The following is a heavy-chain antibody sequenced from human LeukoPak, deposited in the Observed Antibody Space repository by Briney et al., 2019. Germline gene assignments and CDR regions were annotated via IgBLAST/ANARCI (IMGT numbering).Heavy chain of an antibody. J-gene: IGHJ5*02. CDR3: ARVGVRGPYNWFDP. D-gene: IGHD3-10*01. V-gene: IGHV7-4-1*02. CDR2: INTNTGNP. CDR1: GFTFSSYA. Sequence: GGSLRLSCAASGFTFSSYAMNWVRQAPGQGLEWMGWINTNTGNPTYAQGFTGRFVFSLDTSVSTAYLQISSLKAEDTAVYYCARVGVRGPYNWFDPWGQGTLVTVSS.